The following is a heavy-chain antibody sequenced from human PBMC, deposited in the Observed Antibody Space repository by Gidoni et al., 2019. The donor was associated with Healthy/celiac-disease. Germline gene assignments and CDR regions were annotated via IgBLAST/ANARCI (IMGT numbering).Heavy chain of an antibody. CDR1: GFPFSSFS. CDR2: ISSSSSII. V-gene: IGHV3-48*02. Sequence: EVQLVESRGGLVQPGGSLRLSCAASGFPFSSFSMNWGRQAPGKGLELRSYISSSSSIIYYADSVKGRFTISRDNAKNSLYLQMNSLRDKDTAVYYCARGYCSGGSCYSGDAFDIWGQGTMVTVSS. CDR3: ARGYCSGGSCYSGDAFDI. J-gene: IGHJ3*02. D-gene: IGHD2-15*01.